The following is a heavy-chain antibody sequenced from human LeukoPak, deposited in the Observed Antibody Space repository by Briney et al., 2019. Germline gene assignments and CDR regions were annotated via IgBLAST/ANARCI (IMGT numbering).Heavy chain of an antibody. CDR3: AKDPLRADLLTTMTPYYFNS. CDR1: GYTFTGYY. V-gene: IGHV1-46*01. CDR2: INPSGGST. D-gene: IGHD3-22*01. Sequence: VASVKVSCKASGYTFTGYYMHWVRQAPGQGLEWMGVINPSGGSTKYAQKFQGRVTMTRDTSTNTVYMELSRLRSEDTAIYYCAKDPLRADLLTTMTPYYFNSWGQGTLVTVSS. J-gene: IGHJ4*02.